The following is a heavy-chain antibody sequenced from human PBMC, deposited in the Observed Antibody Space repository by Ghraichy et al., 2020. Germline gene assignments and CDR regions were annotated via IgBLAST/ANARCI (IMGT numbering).Heavy chain of an antibody. CDR3: VRGDYFESSGYFSDGFVV. D-gene: IGHD3-22*01. V-gene: IGHV3-7*03. Sequence: GGSLRLSCAASGFSFSGSWMSWVRQAPGKGLEWVGNIKPDGSEKFYVDSVKGRFSISRDNAKNSLSLQMNSLRDEDTAVYYCVRGDYFESSGYFSDGFVVWVRGRMVT. CDR2: IKPDGSEK. CDR1: GFSFSGSW. J-gene: IGHJ3*01.